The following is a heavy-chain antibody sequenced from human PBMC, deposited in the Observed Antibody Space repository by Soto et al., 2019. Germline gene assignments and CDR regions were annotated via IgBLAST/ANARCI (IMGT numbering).Heavy chain of an antibody. Sequence: SENPSITCAVYGGSIGSSNWLSWVRQPPGKGLEWIGEIFHSGSTNYSPSLKSRVTISVDESKTQFSLKLSSVTAADTAVYDCARHTPAISILDHWGQGTLVP. J-gene: IGHJ4*02. D-gene: IGHD2-15*01. CDR3: ARHTPAISILDH. CDR1: GGSIGSSNW. V-gene: IGHV4-4*02. CDR2: IFHSGST.